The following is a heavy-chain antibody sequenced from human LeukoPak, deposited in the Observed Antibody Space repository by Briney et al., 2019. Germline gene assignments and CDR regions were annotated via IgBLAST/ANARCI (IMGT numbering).Heavy chain of an antibody. V-gene: IGHV3-23*01. Sequence: QPGGSLRLSCVASGFTLRSYPLSWVRQAPGKGLEWVSAISGSGVNTYYSDSVRGRFTISRDNARNTLYLHMNSPEAEDTAVYFCAKGTYCEERSGYNGLLDSWGQGTLVTVSS. D-gene: IGHD3-22*01. CDR1: GFTLRSYP. J-gene: IGHJ4*02. CDR2: ISGSGVNT. CDR3: AKGTYCEERSGYNGLLDS.